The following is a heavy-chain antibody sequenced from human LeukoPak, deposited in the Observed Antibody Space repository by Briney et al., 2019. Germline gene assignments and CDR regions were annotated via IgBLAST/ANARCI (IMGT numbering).Heavy chain of an antibody. CDR2: IYSGGST. CDR3: ARVGFDGGSSGYYYGGFDY. D-gene: IGHD3-22*01. V-gene: IGHV3-66*01. J-gene: IGHJ4*02. Sequence: GGSLRLSCAASGFTVSSNYMSWVRQAPGKGLEWVSVIYSGGSTNCAASVKGRFTISRDNSKNTLYLQMNSLRAEDTAVYYCARVGFDGGSSGYYYGGFDYWGQGTLVTVSS. CDR1: GFTVSSNY.